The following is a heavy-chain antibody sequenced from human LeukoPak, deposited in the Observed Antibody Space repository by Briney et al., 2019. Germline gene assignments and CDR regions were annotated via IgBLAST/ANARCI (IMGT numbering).Heavy chain of an antibody. CDR3: ATTPTGIAVAD. J-gene: IGHJ4*02. CDR2: INHSGST. Sequence: SETLSLTCAVYGGSFSGYYWSWIRQPPGKGLEWIGEINHSGSTNYNPSLKSRVTISVDTSKNQFSLKLSSVTAVDTAVYYCATTPTGIAVADWGQGTLVTVSS. CDR1: GGSFSGYY. D-gene: IGHD6-19*01. V-gene: IGHV4-34*01.